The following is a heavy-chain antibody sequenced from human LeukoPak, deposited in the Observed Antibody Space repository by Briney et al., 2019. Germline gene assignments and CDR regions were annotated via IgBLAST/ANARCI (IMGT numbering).Heavy chain of an antibody. V-gene: IGHV4-38-2*02. CDR2: INHSGST. J-gene: IGHJ4*02. CDR1: GYSISSGYY. D-gene: IGHD3-22*01. Sequence: SETLSLTCNVSGYSISSGYYWSWIRQPPGKGLEWIGEINHSGSTNYNPSLKSRVTISVDTSKNQFSLKLSSVTAADTAVYYCARGYDSSGSYYFDYWGQGTLVTVSS. CDR3: ARGYDSSGSYYFDY.